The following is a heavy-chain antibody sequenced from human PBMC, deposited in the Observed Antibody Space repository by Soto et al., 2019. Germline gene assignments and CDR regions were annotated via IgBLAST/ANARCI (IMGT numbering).Heavy chain of an antibody. Sequence: GESLKISCKGSGYSFAGYWITWVRQKPGKGLEWMGRIDPSDSQTYYSPAFRGHVTISATKSITTVFLQWSSLRASDTAMYYCARKLYPSATGPHFKYYFDYWGPETPLTVSS. CDR1: GYSFAGYW. J-gene: IGHJ4*01. V-gene: IGHV5-10-1*01. CDR2: IDPSDSQT. D-gene: IGHD2-2*01. CDR3: ARKLYPSATGPHFKYYFDY.